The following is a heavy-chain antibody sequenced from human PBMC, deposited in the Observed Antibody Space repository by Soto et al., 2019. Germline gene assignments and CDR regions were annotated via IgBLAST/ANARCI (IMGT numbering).Heavy chain of an antibody. Sequence: QVQLQQWGAGLLKPSETLSVTCAVYGGSFSGYYWSWIRQPPGKGLEWIGEINHRGYTTYNPSLKSRVTISVDTSKNQFSLKLSSVTAAATAVYYCARVDIVTTNWFDPWGQGTPVTVSS. D-gene: IGHD5-12*01. CDR3: ARVDIVTTNWFDP. J-gene: IGHJ5*02. CDR1: GGSFSGYY. V-gene: IGHV4-34*01. CDR2: INHRGYT.